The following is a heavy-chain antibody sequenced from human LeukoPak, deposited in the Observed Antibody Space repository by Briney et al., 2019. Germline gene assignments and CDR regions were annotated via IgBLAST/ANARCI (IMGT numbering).Heavy chain of an antibody. CDR1: GITFSNSA. Sequence: GGSLRLSCVTSGITFSNSALSWVRQAPGKGLEWVSTITKSGDQTHYADSVRGLFTISRDIFKNTLYLQMNSLRAEDTAVYHCVKSAGKDGYRDVFDIWGQGTVVTVSS. D-gene: IGHD5-24*01. CDR2: ITKSGDQT. V-gene: IGHV3-23*01. CDR3: VKSAGKDGYRDVFDI. J-gene: IGHJ3*02.